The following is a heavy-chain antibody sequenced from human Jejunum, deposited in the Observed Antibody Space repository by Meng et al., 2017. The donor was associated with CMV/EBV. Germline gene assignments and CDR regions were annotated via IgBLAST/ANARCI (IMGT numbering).Heavy chain of an antibody. D-gene: IGHD2-15*01. CDR3: AREGYQEAARGIYWFDP. V-gene: IGHV3-21*01. J-gene: IGHJ5*02. Sequence: FSTYNMNWIRQAPGKGLEWVSFISSSTNYIYYADSVKGRITISRDDAKNSLYLQMDSLRAEDTAVYYCAREGYQEAARGIYWFDPWGQGTRVTVSS. CDR2: ISSSTNYI. CDR1: FSTYN.